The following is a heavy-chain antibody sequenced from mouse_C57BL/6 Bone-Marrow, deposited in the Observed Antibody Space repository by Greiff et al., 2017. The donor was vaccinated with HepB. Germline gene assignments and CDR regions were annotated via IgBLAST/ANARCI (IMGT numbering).Heavy chain of an antibody. CDR2: IYPGSGST. CDR3: ARTYYDCDYFDY. J-gene: IGHJ2*01. CDR1: GYTFTSYW. D-gene: IGHD2-4*01. Sequence: QVQLKQSGAELVKPGASVKMSCKASGYTFTSYWITWVKQRPGQGLEWIGDIYPGSGSTNYNEKFKSKATLTVDTSSSTAYMQLSSLTSEDSAVYYCARTYYDCDYFDYWGQGTTLTVSS. V-gene: IGHV1-55*01.